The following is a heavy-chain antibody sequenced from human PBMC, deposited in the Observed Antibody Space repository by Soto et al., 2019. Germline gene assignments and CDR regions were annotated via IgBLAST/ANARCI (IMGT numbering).Heavy chain of an antibody. Sequence: PSETLSLTCTVSGGSISSSSYYWGWIRQPPGKGLEWIGSIYYSGSTYYNPSLKSRVTISVDTSKNQFSLKLSSVTAADTAVYYCTTGKGDGYNYLYYYYGMDVWGQGTTVTVSS. D-gene: IGHD5-12*01. V-gene: IGHV4-39*01. CDR1: GGSISSSSYY. CDR3: TTGKGDGYNYLYYYYGMDV. CDR2: IYYSGST. J-gene: IGHJ6*02.